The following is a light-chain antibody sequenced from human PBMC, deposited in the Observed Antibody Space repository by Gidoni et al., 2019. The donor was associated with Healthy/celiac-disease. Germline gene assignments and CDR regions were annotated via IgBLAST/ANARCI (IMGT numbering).Light chain of an antibody. CDR2: EVS. Sequence: QSALTQPASVCGSPGQSITISCTGTSSDVGGYNYVSWYQQHPGKAPKLMSYEVSNRPSGVSNRCSGSKSGNTASLTISGLQAEDEADYYCSSYTSSSTWVFGGGTKLTVL. V-gene: IGLV2-14*01. J-gene: IGLJ3*02. CDR3: SSYTSSSTWV. CDR1: SSDVGGYNY.